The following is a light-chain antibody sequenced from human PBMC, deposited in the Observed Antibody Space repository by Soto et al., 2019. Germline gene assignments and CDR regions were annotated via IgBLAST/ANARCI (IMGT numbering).Light chain of an antibody. CDR3: SSYTGSSTPV. CDR1: SSDVGGYNY. V-gene: IGLV2-14*01. Sequence: QSALTQPASVSGSPGQSITISCTGTSSDVGGYNYVSWYQHHPGKAPKLMIYEVSNRPSGVYNRFSGSKSGNTASLTISGLQDKEEADYYCSSYTGSSTPVFGGGTKLTVL. J-gene: IGLJ3*02. CDR2: EVS.